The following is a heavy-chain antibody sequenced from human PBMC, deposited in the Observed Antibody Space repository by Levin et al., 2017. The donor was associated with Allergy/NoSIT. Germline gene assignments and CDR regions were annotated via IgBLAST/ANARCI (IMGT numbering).Heavy chain of an antibody. J-gene: IGHJ4*02. CDR2: IDHTSTYI. Sequence: TGGSLILSCAASGFIFSSFGVHWVRQAPGKGLEWVAYIDHTSTYIYYRDSVEDRFSISRDNAKNSVFLQMNSLTVEDTAVYYCARAAGFCSGGRCFWGYFDYWGQGILVSVSS. CDR1: GFIFSSFG. CDR3: ARAAGFCSGGRCFWGYFDY. V-gene: IGHV3-21*01. D-gene: IGHD2-15*01.